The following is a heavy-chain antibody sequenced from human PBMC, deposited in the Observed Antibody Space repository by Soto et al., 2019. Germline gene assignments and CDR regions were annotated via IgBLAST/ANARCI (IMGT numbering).Heavy chain of an antibody. J-gene: IGHJ6*03. CDR1: GGSISSGGYY. Sequence: SETLSLTCTVSGGSISSGGYYLSWIRQHPGKGLEWIGYIYYSGSTYYNPSLKSRVTISVDTSKNQFSLKLSSVTAADTAVYYCAASIFGVVPYYYYMDVWGKGTTVTVSS. CDR3: AASIFGVVPYYYYMDV. D-gene: IGHD3-3*01. CDR2: IYYSGST. V-gene: IGHV4-31*03.